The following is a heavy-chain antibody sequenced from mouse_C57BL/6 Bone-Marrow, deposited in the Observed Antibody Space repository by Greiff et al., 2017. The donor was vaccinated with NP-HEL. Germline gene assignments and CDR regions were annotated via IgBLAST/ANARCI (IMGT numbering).Heavy chain of an antibody. Sequence: QVQLQQSGPELVKPGASVKISCKASGYAFSSSWMNWVKQRPGKGLEWIGRIYPGDGDTNYNGKFKGKATLTADKSSSTAYMQLSSLTSEDSAVYFCARETTVVAGAMDYWGQGTSVTVSS. J-gene: IGHJ4*01. V-gene: IGHV1-82*01. CDR2: IYPGDGDT. CDR3: ARETTVVAGAMDY. CDR1: GYAFSSSW. D-gene: IGHD1-1*01.